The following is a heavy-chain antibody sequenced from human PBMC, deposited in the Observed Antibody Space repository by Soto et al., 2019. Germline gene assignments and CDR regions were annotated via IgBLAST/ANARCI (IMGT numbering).Heavy chain of an antibody. CDR1: GFTSSSYG. CDR3: ARAIKIFGVVNYYYDMDV. Sequence: GGSLRLSCAASGFTSSSYGMHWVRRAPGKGLEWVAVIWYDGSNKCYADSVKGRFTISRDNSKNTLYLQMNSLRAEDTAVYYCARAIKIFGVVNYYYDMDVWGQGTTVTVSS. D-gene: IGHD3-3*01. V-gene: IGHV3-33*01. J-gene: IGHJ6*02. CDR2: IWYDGSNK.